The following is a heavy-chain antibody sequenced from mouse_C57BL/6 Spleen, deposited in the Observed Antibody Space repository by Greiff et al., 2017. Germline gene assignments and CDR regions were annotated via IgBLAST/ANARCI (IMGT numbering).Heavy chain of an antibody. CDR3: ARSDYLWYFDV. V-gene: IGHV1-80*01. D-gene: IGHD2-4*01. Sequence: VKLVESGAELVKPGASVKISCKASGYAFSSYWMNWVKPRPGQGLEWIGQIYPGDGDTNYNGKFKGKATLTADKSSSTAYMQLSSLTSEDSAVYCCARSDYLWYFDVWGTGTTVTVSS. J-gene: IGHJ1*03. CDR1: GYAFSSYW. CDR2: IYPGDGDT.